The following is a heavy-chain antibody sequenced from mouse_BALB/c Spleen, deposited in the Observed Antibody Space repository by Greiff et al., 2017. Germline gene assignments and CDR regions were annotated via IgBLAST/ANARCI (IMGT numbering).Heavy chain of an antibody. CDR3: ARGDYGYDVGYYAMDY. CDR1: GYSITSDYA. D-gene: IGHD2-2*01. V-gene: IGHV3-2*02. Sequence: EVHLVESGPGLVKPSQSLSLTCTVTGYSITSDYAWNWIRQFPGNKLEWMGYISYSGSTSYNPSLKSRISITRDTSKNQFFLQLNSVTTEDTATYYCARGDYGYDVGYYAMDYWGQGTSVTVSS. CDR2: ISYSGST. J-gene: IGHJ4*01.